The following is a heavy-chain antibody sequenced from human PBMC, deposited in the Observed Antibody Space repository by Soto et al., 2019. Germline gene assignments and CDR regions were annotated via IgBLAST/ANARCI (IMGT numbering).Heavy chain of an antibody. D-gene: IGHD3-10*01. CDR3: ARGGTSGSAVYNWFDP. CDR1: GASVSSHS. J-gene: IGHJ5*02. Sequence: SETLSLTCSVTGASVSSHSWSWIRQSPGKGLEWIGYIHYSGGTNYTPSLRSRVTISVETSKNQLSLNLTSLTAADAAVYYCARGGTSGSAVYNWFDPWGQGTLVTVSS. V-gene: IGHV4-59*02. CDR2: IHYSGGT.